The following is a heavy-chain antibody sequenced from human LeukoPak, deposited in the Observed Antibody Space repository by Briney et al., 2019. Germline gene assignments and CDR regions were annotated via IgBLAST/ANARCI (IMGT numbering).Heavy chain of an antibody. Sequence: GGSLRLSCAASGFTFSSYATHWVRQAPGEGLEWVAVISYDGSNKYYADSVKGRFTISRDNSKNTLYLQMNSLRAEDTAVYYCARANEAVTTWRYYYGMDVWGQGTTVTVSS. J-gene: IGHJ6*02. CDR1: GFTFSSYA. V-gene: IGHV3-30-3*01. D-gene: IGHD4-17*01. CDR2: ISYDGSNK. CDR3: ARANEAVTTWRYYYGMDV.